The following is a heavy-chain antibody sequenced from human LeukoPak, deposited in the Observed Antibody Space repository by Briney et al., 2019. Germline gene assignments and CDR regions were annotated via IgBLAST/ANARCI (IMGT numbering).Heavy chain of an antibody. V-gene: IGHV3-23*01. CDR1: GFTFSSYA. D-gene: IGHD1-26*01. Sequence: GGSLRLSCAASGFTFSSYAMSWVRQAPGKGLEWVAVISGSGGSPYYADSVKGRFTISRDNFKNTLYLQMSSRRAEDTAVYYCAKEVIVGVSFDCWGQGTLVTVSS. J-gene: IGHJ4*02. CDR3: AKEVIVGVSFDC. CDR2: ISGSGGSP.